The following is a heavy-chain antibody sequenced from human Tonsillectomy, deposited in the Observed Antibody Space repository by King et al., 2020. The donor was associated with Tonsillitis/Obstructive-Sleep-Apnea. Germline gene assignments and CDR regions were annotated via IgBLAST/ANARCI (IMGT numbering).Heavy chain of an antibody. D-gene: IGHD5-24*01. CDR1: GYSFTTYW. V-gene: IGHV5-51*01. CDR3: ARLATMAFDI. Sequence: QLVQSGAEVRKPGESLKISCKGSGYSFTTYWIAWVRQMPGKGLEWMGIVYPGDSVTRYSPSFQGQVTISAEKSISTAYLQWSRLKTSDTAVYYCARLATMAFDIWGQGTMVTVSS. CDR2: VYPGDSVT. J-gene: IGHJ3*02.